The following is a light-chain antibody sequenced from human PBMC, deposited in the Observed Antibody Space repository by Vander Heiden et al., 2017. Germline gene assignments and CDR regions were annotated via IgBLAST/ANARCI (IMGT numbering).Light chain of an antibody. J-gene: IGLJ3*02. CDR2: DIS. CDR3: NSYTDISTWV. CDR1: SSDVGAYDY. V-gene: IGLV2-14*03. Sequence: QSPLTHPASVSGSPGQSITISCTGTSSDVGAYDYVSWYQQHPGKAPKLIIYDISKRPSGVSSRFSGSKSGNTASLTISGLQAEDEADYYCNSYTDISTWVFGSGTKLTVL.